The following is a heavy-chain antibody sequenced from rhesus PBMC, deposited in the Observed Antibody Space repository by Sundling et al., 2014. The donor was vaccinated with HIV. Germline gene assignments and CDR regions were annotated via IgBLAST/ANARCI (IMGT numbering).Heavy chain of an antibody. Sequence: QVQLQESGPGLVKPSETLSLTCAVSGGSFSGGYYWTWIRQPPGKGLEWIGNVYSDSASTNYNPSLKSRVTFSKDTSKNQFSLKLSSVTAADTAVYYCAREGLNGVDSWGQGVVVTVSS. V-gene: IGHV4S9*01. CDR3: AREGLNGVDS. J-gene: IGHJ6*01. CDR1: GGSFSGGYY. CDR2: VYSDSAST.